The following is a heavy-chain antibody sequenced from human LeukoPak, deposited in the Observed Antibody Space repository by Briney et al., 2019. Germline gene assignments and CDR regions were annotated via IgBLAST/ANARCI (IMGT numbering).Heavy chain of an antibody. D-gene: IGHD5-18*01. CDR3: AREWIQLWFDAFDI. V-gene: IGHV3-21*01. CDR1: GFTFSSYS. J-gene: IGHJ3*02. CDR2: ISSSSSYI. Sequence: GGSLRLSCAASGFTFSSYSMNWVRQAPGKGLECVSSISSSSSYIYYADSVKGRFTISRDNAKNSLYLQMNSLRAEDTAVYYCAREWIQLWFDAFDIWGPGTMVTVSS.